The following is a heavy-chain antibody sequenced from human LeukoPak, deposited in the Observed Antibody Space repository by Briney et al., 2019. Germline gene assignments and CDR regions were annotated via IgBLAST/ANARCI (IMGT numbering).Heavy chain of an antibody. J-gene: IGHJ4*02. V-gene: IGHV3-74*01. D-gene: IGHD2-21*01. CDR3: AKSSRTHHLVDLDY. Sequence: GGSLRLSCAASGFTFSSYWMHWVRQAPGKGLVWVSRINSDGSSTSYADSVKGRFTISRDNAKNTLYLQMNSLRAEDTAVYYCAKSSRTHHLVDLDYWGQGTLVTVSS. CDR1: GFTFSSYW. CDR2: INSDGSST.